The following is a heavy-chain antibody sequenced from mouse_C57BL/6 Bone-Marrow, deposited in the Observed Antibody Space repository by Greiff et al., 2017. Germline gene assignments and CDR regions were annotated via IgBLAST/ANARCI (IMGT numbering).Heavy chain of an antibody. J-gene: IGHJ3*01. CDR3: ASIYYDYDGAY. V-gene: IGHV5-17*01. Sequence: EVQGVESGGGLVKPGGSLKLSCAASGFTFSDYGMHWVRQAPEKGLEWVAYISSGSSTIYYAATVKGRFTISRDNAKNTLFLQMTSLRSEDTAMYNCASIYYDYDGAYWGQGTLVTVSA. CDR1: GFTFSDYG. D-gene: IGHD2-4*01. CDR2: ISSGSSTI.